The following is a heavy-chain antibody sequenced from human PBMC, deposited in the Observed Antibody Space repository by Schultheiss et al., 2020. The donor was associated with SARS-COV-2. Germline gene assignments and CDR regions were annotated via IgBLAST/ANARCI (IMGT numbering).Heavy chain of an antibody. CDR2: IYYSGST. V-gene: IGHV4-30-4*01. CDR3: AREGMTTVTTEGIDY. D-gene: IGHD4-17*01. Sequence: SETLSLTCTVSGGSISSGDYYWSWIRQPPGKGLEWIGYIYYSGSTNYNPSLKSRVTISVDTSKNQFSLKLSSVTAADTAVYYCAREGMTTVTTEGIDYWGQGTLVTVSS. J-gene: IGHJ4*02. CDR1: GGSISSGDYY.